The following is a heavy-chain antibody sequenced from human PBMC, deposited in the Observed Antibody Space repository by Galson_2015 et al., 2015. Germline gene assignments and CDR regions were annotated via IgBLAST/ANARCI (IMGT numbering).Heavy chain of an antibody. J-gene: IGHJ3*02. CDR2: LRCAAGST. CDR1: GFTSHDHA. Sequence: SPRLPSPAPGFTSHDHALHSARPPPGKGLPWPSLLRCAAGSTYYADSVKGRFTISRDNSKNSLYLQMNSLRAEDTALYYCAKDVARFWSGYWDAFDIWGQGTMVTVSS. D-gene: IGHD3-3*01. CDR3: AKDVARFWSGYWDAFDI. V-gene: IGHV3-43D*03.